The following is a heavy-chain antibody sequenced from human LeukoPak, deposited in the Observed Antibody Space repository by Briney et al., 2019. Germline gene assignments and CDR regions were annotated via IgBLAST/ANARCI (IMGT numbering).Heavy chain of an antibody. Sequence: GGSLRLSCAASGFTFSDYNMRWIRQAPGKGLEWVSTFSGSVDTTYYADSVKGRFTISRDNSKNTLYLQMTSLRAEDTAIYYCAKDRRSLVGPTNFDYWGQGTPVTVSS. J-gene: IGHJ4*02. CDR3: AKDRRSLVGPTNFDY. CDR2: FSGSVDTT. CDR1: GFTFSDYN. V-gene: IGHV3-23*01. D-gene: IGHD1-26*01.